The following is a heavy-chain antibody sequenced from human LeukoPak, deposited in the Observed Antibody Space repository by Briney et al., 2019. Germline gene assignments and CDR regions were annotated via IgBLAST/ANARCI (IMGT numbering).Heavy chain of an antibody. CDR3: AADQRGELARFDY. D-gene: IGHD1-26*01. V-gene: IGHV1-8*03. Sequence: ASVKVSCKAAGYTFTSYDINWVRQATGQGLEWMGWMNPNSGNTGYAQKFQGRVTITRNTSISTAYMELSSLRSEDTAVYYCAADQRGELARFDYWGQGTLVTVSS. J-gene: IGHJ4*02. CDR2: MNPNSGNT. CDR1: GYTFTSYD.